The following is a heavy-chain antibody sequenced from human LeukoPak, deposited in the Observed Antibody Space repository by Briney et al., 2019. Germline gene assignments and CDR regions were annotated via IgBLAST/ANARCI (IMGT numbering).Heavy chain of an antibody. Sequence: SETLSLTCTVSGGSISSSSYYWGWIRQPPGKGLEWIGYIYYSGSTNYNPSLKSRVTISVDTSKNQFSLKLSSVTAADTAVYYCARFDSASAGTDYWGQGTLVTVSS. V-gene: IGHV4-61*05. D-gene: IGHD6-13*01. CDR1: GGSISSSSYY. CDR2: IYYSGST. J-gene: IGHJ4*02. CDR3: ARFDSASAGTDY.